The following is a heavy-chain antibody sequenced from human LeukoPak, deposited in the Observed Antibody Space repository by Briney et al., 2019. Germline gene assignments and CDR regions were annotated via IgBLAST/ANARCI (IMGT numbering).Heavy chain of an antibody. CDR2: ISSSSYI. CDR1: GFTFSSYS. V-gene: IGHV3-21*01. D-gene: IGHD3-16*02. CDR3: ARDRNYDYVWGSYPTNDAFDI. Sequence: GGSLRLSCTASGFTFSSYSMNWVRQAPGKGLEWVSSISSSSYIYYADSVKGRFTISRDNAKNSLYLQMNSLRAEDTAVYYCARDRNYDYVWGSYPTNDAFDIWGQGTMVTVSS. J-gene: IGHJ3*02.